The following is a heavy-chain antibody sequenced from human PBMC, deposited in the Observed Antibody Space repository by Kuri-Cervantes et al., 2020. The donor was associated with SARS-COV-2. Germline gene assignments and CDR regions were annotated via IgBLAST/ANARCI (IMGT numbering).Heavy chain of an antibody. CDR1: GGSISSSSYY. D-gene: IGHD1-26*01. J-gene: IGHJ6*03. CDR3: ARGHSGSYYYYYYMDV. V-gene: IGHV4-39*07. Sequence: SETLSLTCTVSGGSISSSSYYWGWIRQPPGKGLEWIGSIYYSGSTYYNPSLKSRVTISVDTSKNQFSLKLSSVTAADTAVYYCARGHSGSYYYYYYMDVWGKGTTVTVSS. CDR2: IYYSGST.